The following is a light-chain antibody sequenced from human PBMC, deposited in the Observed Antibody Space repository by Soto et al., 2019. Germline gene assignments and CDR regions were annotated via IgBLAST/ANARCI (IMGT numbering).Light chain of an antibody. CDR2: GAS. CDR3: QQRSNWSWT. CDR1: QGVTTN. Sequence: IVMTQSPASLSVSPGERVTLSCRAGQGVTTNFAWYQQKSGQAPRLLIYGASTRATGIPARFSGSGSGTDFTLTISSLEPEDFAVYYCQQRSNWSWTFGQGTKVDIK. J-gene: IGKJ1*01. V-gene: IGKV3-15*01.